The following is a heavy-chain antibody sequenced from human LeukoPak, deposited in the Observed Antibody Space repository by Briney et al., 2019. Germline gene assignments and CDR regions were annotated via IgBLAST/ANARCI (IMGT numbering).Heavy chain of an antibody. CDR3: ARDLTPLIQLWPRSVDYNYGMDV. CDR2: IKEDGSEI. V-gene: IGHV3-7*01. J-gene: IGHJ6*02. CDR1: GFTFSNYD. Sequence: GGSLRLSCAASGFTFSNYDMNWVRQAPGKGLEWVANIKEDGSEIYYVDVVKGRFTISRDNANNSLYLQMNSLGAEDTAVYYCARDLTPLIQLWPRSVDYNYGMDVWGQGTTVTVSS. D-gene: IGHD5-24*01.